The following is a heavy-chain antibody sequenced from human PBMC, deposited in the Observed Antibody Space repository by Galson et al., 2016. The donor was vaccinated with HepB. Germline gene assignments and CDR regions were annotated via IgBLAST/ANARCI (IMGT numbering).Heavy chain of an antibody. CDR2: IYPGDSDT. D-gene: IGHD6-6*01. CDR3: ALVGVKPDAFDI. J-gene: IGHJ3*02. CDR1: GYTFTSYW. V-gene: IGHV5-51*01. Sequence: QSGAEVKKPGESLKISCKASGYTFTSYWVGWVRQMPGKGLEWMGIIYPGDSDTRYSPSFEGQVTISSDKSVNTADLQWSSLQASDTAMYYCALVGVKPDAFDIWGQGTMVTVSS.